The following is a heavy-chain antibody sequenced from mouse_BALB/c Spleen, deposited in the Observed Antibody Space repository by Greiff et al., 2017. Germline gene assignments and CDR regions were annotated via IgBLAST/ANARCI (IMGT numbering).Heavy chain of an antibody. V-gene: IGHV5-17*02. Sequence: EVQVVESGGGLVQPGGSRKLSCAASGFTFSSFGMHWVRQAPEKGLEWVAYISSGSSTIYYADTVKGRFTISRDNPKNTLFLQMTSLRSEDTAMYYCAILSDYFDYWGQGTTLTVSS. CDR3: AILSDYFDY. D-gene: IGHD6-2*01. CDR1: GFTFSSFG. CDR2: ISSGSSTI. J-gene: IGHJ2*01.